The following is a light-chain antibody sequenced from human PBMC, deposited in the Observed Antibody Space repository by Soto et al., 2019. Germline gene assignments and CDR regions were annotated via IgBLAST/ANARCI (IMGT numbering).Light chain of an antibody. CDR3: MQALTAPPT. CDR2: VGS. Sequence: DIVLTQSPVSLPVTPGEPASISCRSSQSLLHSDGYNYLDWYLQRPGQSPQLLISVGSTRASGVPDRFSGSGSGTDFTLKISRVEAEDVGVYYCMQALTAPPTFGQGTKVDIK. J-gene: IGKJ1*01. V-gene: IGKV2-28*01. CDR1: QSLLHSDGYNY.